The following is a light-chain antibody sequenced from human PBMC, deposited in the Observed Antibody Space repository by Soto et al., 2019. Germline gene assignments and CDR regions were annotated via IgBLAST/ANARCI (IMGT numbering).Light chain of an antibody. CDR3: CSYAGSRTLV. V-gene: IGLV2-23*01. Sequence: QSALTQPASVSGSPGQSITISCTGTSSDVGSYKLVSWYQQHPGKAPKLMIYEGTKRPSGVSSRVSGSKSGNTAYLTISGLQAEDEADYYCCSYAGSRTLVFGGGTKVTVL. CDR1: SSDVGSYKL. J-gene: IGLJ2*01. CDR2: EGT.